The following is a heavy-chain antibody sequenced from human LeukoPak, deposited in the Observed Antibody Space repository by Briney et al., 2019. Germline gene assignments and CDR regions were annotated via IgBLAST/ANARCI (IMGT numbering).Heavy chain of an antibody. CDR1: GFSFSIYA. CDR3: AKGDPGYSYGYFPGFFDY. D-gene: IGHD5-18*01. CDR2: IRGSGAIT. V-gene: IGHV3-23*01. Sequence: GGSLRLSCTASGFSFSIYALSWVRQAPGKGLEWVSGIRGSGAITYYADSVKGRFTISRDNSKSTLFLHMNSLRAEDTAVYYCAKGDPGYSYGYFPGFFDYWGQGTLVTVSS. J-gene: IGHJ4*02.